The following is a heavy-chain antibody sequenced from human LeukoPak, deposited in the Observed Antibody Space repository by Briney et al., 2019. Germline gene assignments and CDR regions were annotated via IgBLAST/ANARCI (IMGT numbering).Heavy chain of an antibody. V-gene: IGHV3-30*02. J-gene: IGHJ4*02. CDR3: EKDRGVFGVTYSLVY. Sequence: GGSLRLSCAASGFTFGSYGMHWVRQAPGKGLEWVAYIRYDGVNDYYADSVRGRFTISRDISKNTLYLQMNSLRAEDTAVYYCEKDRGVFGVTYSLVYWGQGTLVTVSS. D-gene: IGHD3-3*01. CDR1: GFTFGSYG. CDR2: IRYDGVND.